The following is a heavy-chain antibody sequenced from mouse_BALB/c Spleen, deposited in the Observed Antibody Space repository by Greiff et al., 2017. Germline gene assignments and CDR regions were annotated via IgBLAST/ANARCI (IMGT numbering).Heavy chain of an antibody. CDR3: ARDGDYYGSSPYAMDY. Sequence: EVQLVESGGGLVKPGGSLKLSCAASGFTFSDYYMYWVRQTPEKRLEWVATISDGGSYTYYPDSVKGRFTISRDNAKNNLYLQMSSLKSEDTAMYYCARDGDYYGSSPYAMDYWGQGTSVTVSS. J-gene: IGHJ4*01. CDR2: ISDGGSYT. V-gene: IGHV5-4*02. CDR1: GFTFSDYY. D-gene: IGHD1-1*01.